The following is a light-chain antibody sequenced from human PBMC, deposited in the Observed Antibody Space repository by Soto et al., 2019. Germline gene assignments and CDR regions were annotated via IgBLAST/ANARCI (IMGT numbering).Light chain of an antibody. Sequence: DFVVTQSPDSLPVSLGERATINCKSSQSVLYSSDNKNYLAWYQQKPGQPPKLLIYWASTRESGVPDRFSGSGSGTDFTLTINSLQAEDVAVYYGQQHYSTPLTFGGGTKVEIK. CDR2: WAS. CDR3: QQHYSTPLT. CDR1: QSVLYSSDNKNY. V-gene: IGKV4-1*01. J-gene: IGKJ4*01.